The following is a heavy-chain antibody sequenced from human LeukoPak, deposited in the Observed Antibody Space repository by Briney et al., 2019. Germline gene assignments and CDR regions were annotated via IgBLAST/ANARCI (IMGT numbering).Heavy chain of an antibody. CDR3: ARAGTSGSYGYYFDY. V-gene: IGHV4-59*01. Sequence: SETLSLTCTVSGGSISSYHWSWIRQPPGKGLEWIGDIYHSGSTNYNPSLKSRVTISLDTSKDQFFLKMRSVTAADTAVYYCARAGTSGSYGYYFDYWGQGTLVTVSS. D-gene: IGHD1-26*01. J-gene: IGHJ4*02. CDR1: GGSISSYH. CDR2: IYHSGST.